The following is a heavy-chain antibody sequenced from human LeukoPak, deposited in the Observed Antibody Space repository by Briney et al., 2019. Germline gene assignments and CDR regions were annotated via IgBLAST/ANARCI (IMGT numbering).Heavy chain of an antibody. CDR3: ARRVGKWLRFNYFDY. Sequence: GGSLRLSCAASGFTFSSYGMSWVRQAPGKGLEWVANIKQDGSEKYYVDSVKGRFTTSRDNAKNSLYLQMNSLRAEDTAVYYCARRVGKWLRFNYFDYWGQGTLVTVSS. CDR1: GFTFSSYG. CDR2: IKQDGSEK. D-gene: IGHD5-12*01. J-gene: IGHJ4*02. V-gene: IGHV3-7*01.